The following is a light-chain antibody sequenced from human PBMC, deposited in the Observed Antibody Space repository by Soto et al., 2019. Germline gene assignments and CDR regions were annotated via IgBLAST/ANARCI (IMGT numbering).Light chain of an antibody. Sequence: DIQLTQSPSFLSPSIGESVAITCRACQVISTSLAWYQVKPGKAPKLLIYAASTLESGVPSRFIATVSWTEFSLTITSLKPEDLATDYGQQLFDSPITFGQGTRLEIK. J-gene: IGKJ5*01. CDR3: QQLFDSPIT. V-gene: IGKV1-9*01. CDR1: QVISTS. CDR2: AAS.